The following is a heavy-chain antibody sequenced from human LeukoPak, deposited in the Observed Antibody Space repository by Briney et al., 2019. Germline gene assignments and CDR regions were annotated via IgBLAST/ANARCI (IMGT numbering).Heavy chain of an antibody. CDR3: APARAEGCSSSSCSPSLPFDY. D-gene: IGHD2-2*01. J-gene: IGHJ4*02. Sequence: GASVKVSCKASGYTFTSYAMSWVRQAPGQGLEWMGWINTNTGNPTYAQGFTGRFVFSLDTSVSTAYLQISSLKAEDTAVYYCAPARAEGCSSSSCSPSLPFDYWGQGTLVTVSS. CDR2: INTNTGNP. CDR1: GYTFTSYA. V-gene: IGHV7-4-1*02.